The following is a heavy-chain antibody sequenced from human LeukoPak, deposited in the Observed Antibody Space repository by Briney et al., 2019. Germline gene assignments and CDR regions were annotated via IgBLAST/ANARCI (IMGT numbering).Heavy chain of an antibody. D-gene: IGHD3-3*01. V-gene: IGHV4-31*03. J-gene: IGHJ4*02. CDR2: IHYSGST. Sequence: SQTLSLTCTVSGGSISSGGYYWSWIRQHPGKGLEWIGYIHYSGSTYYNPSLKSRVTISVDTSKNQFSLKLSSVTAADTAVYYCARVLRFLEWLSSTTSYYFDYWGQGTLVTVSS. CDR1: GGSISSGGYY. CDR3: ARVLRFLEWLSSTTSYYFDY.